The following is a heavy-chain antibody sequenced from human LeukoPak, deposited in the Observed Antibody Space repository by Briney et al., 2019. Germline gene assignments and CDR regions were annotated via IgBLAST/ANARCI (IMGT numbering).Heavy chain of an antibody. V-gene: IGHV3-7*01. CDR3: ASGGMIRGPSGGY. D-gene: IGHD3-10*01. Sequence: PGGSLRLSCAASGFTFNNYWMNWVRQAPGKGLEGVANIKPDGSEKNSVDSVKGRFTISRDNAKKSVFLQMNSLRAEDTAVYFCASGGMIRGPSGGYWGRGTLVAVSS. CDR2: IKPDGSEK. J-gene: IGHJ4*02. CDR1: GFTFNNYW.